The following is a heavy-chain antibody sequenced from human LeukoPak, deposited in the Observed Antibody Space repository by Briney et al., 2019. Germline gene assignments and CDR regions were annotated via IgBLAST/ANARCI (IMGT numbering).Heavy chain of an antibody. V-gene: IGHV6-1*01. CDR3: ARGDSSSWYAFDY. Sequence: SQTLSLTCALSGDIVSSNSAAWNWLRQSPSRGLEWLARTYYRSKLYNDYAVSVKSRITINPDTSKNQFSLQLNSVTPEDTAVYYCARGDSSSWYAFDYWGQGTLVTVSS. CDR2: TYYRSKLYN. D-gene: IGHD6-13*01. J-gene: IGHJ4*02. CDR1: GDIVSSNSAA.